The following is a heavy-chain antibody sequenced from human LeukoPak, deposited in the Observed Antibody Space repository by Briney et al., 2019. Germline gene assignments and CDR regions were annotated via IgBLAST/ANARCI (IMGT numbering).Heavy chain of an antibody. CDR2: IIPIFGTA. Sequence: SVKVSCKASGGTFSSYAISWVRQAPGQGLEWMGRIIPIFGTANYAQKFQGRVTITTDESTSTAYVELSSPRSEDTAVYYCARPRETGYFDYWGQGTLVTVSS. CDR3: ARPRETGYFDY. J-gene: IGHJ4*02. D-gene: IGHD1-14*01. CDR1: GGTFSSYA. V-gene: IGHV1-69*05.